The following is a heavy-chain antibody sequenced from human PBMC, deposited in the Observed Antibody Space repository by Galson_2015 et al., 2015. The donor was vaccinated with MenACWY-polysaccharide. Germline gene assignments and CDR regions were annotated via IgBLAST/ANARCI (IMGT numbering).Heavy chain of an antibody. D-gene: IGHD6-6*01. CDR1: GGSISNW. J-gene: IGHJ6*03. CDR3: ARGRSSGSYYKYMDV. Sequence: LSLTCAVSGGSISNWWSWVRQPPGKGLEWIGEIYQTGSTNYNPSLKSRVTISVDKSKSQFSLKLSSVTAADTALYYCARGRSSGSYYKYMDVWGKGTTVTVSS. V-gene: IGHV4-4*02. CDR2: IYQTGST.